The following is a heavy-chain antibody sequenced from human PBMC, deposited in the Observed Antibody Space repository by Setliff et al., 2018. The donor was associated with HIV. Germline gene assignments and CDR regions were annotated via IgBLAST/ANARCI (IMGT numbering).Heavy chain of an antibody. J-gene: IGHJ1*01. V-gene: IGHV4-4*07. D-gene: IGHD1-26*01. CDR1: GGSISSYY. Sequence: SETLSLTCTVSGGSISSYYWSWIRQPAGKGLEWIGRIYTSGSTNYNPSLKSRVTMSVDTSKNQFSLKLSSVTAADTAVYYCARHGGSYAFAEYLQHWGQGTLVTVSS. CDR3: ARHGGSYAFAEYLQH. CDR2: IYTSGST.